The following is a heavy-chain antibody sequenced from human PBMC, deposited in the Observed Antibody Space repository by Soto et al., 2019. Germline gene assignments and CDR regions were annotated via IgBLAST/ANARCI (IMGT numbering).Heavy chain of an antibody. Sequence: HPGGSLRLSCAASGFTVSSNYMSWVRQAPGKGLEWVSVIYSGGSTYYADSVKGRFTISRDNSKNTLYLQMNSLRAEDTAVYYCARDRVESGYPEYFQHWGQGTLVNVSS. D-gene: IGHD3-22*01. V-gene: IGHV3-53*01. CDR3: ARDRVESGYPEYFQH. CDR1: GFTVSSNY. CDR2: IYSGGST. J-gene: IGHJ1*01.